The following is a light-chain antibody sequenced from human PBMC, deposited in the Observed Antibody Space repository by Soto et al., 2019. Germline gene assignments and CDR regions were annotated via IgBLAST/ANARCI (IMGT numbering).Light chain of an antibody. CDR2: SNN. CDR3: AAWDDSLNGVV. J-gene: IGLJ3*02. CDR1: SSNIGRNT. Sequence: QSVLTQPPSASGTPGQWVTISCSGSSSNIGRNTVNWYQQLPGTAPKLLIHSNNQRPSGVPDRFSGSKSGTSASLAISGLQSEDEADYDCAAWDDSLNGVVFGGGTKVTVL. V-gene: IGLV1-44*01.